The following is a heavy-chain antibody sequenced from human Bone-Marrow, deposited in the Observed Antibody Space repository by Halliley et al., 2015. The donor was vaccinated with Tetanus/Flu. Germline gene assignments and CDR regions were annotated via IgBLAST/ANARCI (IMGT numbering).Heavy chain of an antibody. CDR3: ARGAPFRSGLFDY. D-gene: IGHD1-26*01. J-gene: IGHJ4*02. Sequence: WVALLSYDGSNEYYADSVQGRFTVSRDNSKSTLFLHINSLRAEDTAVYFCARGAPFRSGLFDYWGQGILVTASS. CDR2: LSYDGSNE. V-gene: IGHV3-30*03.